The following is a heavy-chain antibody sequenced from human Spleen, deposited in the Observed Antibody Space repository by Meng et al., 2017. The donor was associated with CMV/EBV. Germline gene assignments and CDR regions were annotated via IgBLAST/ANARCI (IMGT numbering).Heavy chain of an antibody. CDR3: ARDSSNWFDP. CDR1: GGSVTRGSYY. J-gene: IGHJ5*02. CDR2: VYYTGAT. Sequence: LTCTVSGGSVTRGSYYWNWIRQSPGKGLEWIGYVYYTGATNYNPSLRSRVTMSVDTSRNQFSLQLKSVTAADTAIYYCARDSSNWFDPWGQGTLVTVSS. V-gene: IGHV4-61*01.